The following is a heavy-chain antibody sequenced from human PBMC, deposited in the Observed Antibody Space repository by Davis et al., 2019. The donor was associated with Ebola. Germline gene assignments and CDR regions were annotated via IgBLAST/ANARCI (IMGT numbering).Heavy chain of an antibody. J-gene: IGHJ6*02. CDR3: ARDRGRLLYYYGMDV. D-gene: IGHD3-10*01. Sequence: AASVKVSCKASGCSFSSYAISWVRQPPGQGLEWMGRIIPILGIANYAQKFQGRVTITADKSTSTAYMELSRLRSDDTAVYYCARDRGRLLYYYGMDVWGQGTTVTVSS. CDR2: IIPILGIA. V-gene: IGHV1-69*10. CDR1: GCSFSSYA.